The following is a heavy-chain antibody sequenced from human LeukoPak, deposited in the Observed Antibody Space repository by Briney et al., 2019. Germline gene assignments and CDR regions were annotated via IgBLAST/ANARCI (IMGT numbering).Heavy chain of an antibody. J-gene: IGHJ4*02. Sequence: NASETLSLTCTVSGGSISSSSYYWGWIRQPPGKGMEGIGSIYFSGSTYYNSFLRSQDTISVDTTKNQFSLKLNSMTAADTAEYYCAGRGIPGSLDYWGQGTLVTVSS. CDR2: IYFSGST. V-gene: IGHV4-39*01. CDR1: GGSISSSSYY. D-gene: IGHD2-21*01. CDR3: AGRGIPGSLDY.